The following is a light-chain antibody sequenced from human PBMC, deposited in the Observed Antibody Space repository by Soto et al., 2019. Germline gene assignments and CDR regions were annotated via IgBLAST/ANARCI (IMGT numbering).Light chain of an antibody. CDR1: SSDVGAYSY. Sequence: QSVLTQPASVSGSSGQSITISCTGTSSDVGAYSYVSWYQQHPGKAPKLIIYDVSDRPSGISNRFSGSKSDNTASLTISGLQAEDEAEYYCSSYTSSRTYVFGTGTKVTVL. CDR3: SSYTSSRTYV. CDR2: DVS. J-gene: IGLJ1*01. V-gene: IGLV2-14*01.